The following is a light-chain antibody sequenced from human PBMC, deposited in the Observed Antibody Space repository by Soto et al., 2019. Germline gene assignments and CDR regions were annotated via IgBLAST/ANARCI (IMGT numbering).Light chain of an antibody. CDR3: TSYTTSGTWV. Sequence: QSALTQPASVSGSPGQSITISCTGTSSDIGGYNYVSWYQQHPGKAPKLLIYEVTNRPSGVSNRFSGSKSGNTASLTISGLQADAEADYYCTSYTTSGTWVFGGGTKLTVL. CDR1: SSDIGGYNY. V-gene: IGLV2-14*01. CDR2: EVT. J-gene: IGLJ3*02.